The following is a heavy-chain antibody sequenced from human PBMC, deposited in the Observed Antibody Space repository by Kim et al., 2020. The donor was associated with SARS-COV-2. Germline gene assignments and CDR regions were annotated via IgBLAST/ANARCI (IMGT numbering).Heavy chain of an antibody. J-gene: IGHJ5*02. CDR3: ARPGTGTGVFGWFDP. CDR2: INSDGSST. CDR1: GFTFSSYW. Sequence: GGSLRLSCAASGFTFSSYWMHWVRQAPGKGLVWVSRINSDGSSTSYADSVKGRFTISRDNAKNTLYLQMNSLRAEDTAVYYCARPGTGTGVFGWFDPWGQGTLVTVSS. V-gene: IGHV3-74*01. D-gene: IGHD1-7*01.